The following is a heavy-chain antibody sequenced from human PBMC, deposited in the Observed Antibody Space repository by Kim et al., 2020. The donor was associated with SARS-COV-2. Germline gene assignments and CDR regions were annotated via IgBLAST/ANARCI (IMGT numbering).Heavy chain of an antibody. J-gene: IGHJ4*02. V-gene: IGHV4-34*01. Sequence: SLKSRVTISVDTSKNQFSLKLSSVTAADTAVYYCARGHPKYSSSWYGIDYWGQGTLVTVSS. D-gene: IGHD6-13*01. CDR3: ARGHPKYSSSWYGIDY.